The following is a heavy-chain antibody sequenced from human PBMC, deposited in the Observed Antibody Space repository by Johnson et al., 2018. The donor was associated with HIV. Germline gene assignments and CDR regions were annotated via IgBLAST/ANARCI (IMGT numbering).Heavy chain of an antibody. Sequence: MLLVESGGGLVQPGGSLRLSCVGSGFTFSNNWMNWVRQAPGKGLEWVANIKGDGSEKYHVDSVRGRFTISRDNAKNSLYLQMDSLRAEDTAIYYCARPIARGASDIWGQGTMVTVSS. V-gene: IGHV3-7*05. CDR2: IKGDGSEK. CDR3: ARPIARGASDI. J-gene: IGHJ3*02. CDR1: GFTFSNNW. D-gene: IGHD3-10*01.